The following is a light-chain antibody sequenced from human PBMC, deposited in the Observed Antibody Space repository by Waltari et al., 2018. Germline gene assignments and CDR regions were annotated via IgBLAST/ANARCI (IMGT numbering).Light chain of an antibody. V-gene: IGKV1-NL1*01. J-gene: IGKJ1*01. CDR1: QDISNS. CDR2: GAS. Sequence: DIQMTQSPSSLSASFGDRVTITCRASQDISNSLAWYQQKLGRAPKLLLHGASRLESGVQSRFSGRGSGTDYTLTISSLQPEDFATYYCQQYYDGPRTFGQGTKEELK. CDR3: QQYYDGPRT.